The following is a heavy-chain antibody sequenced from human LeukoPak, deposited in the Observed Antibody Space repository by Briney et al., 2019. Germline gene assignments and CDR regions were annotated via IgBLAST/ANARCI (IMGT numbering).Heavy chain of an antibody. CDR2: VYRSGNT. V-gene: IGHV4-4*09. CDR3: ARLHGGKGQYYFDY. CDR1: GGSISSYY. Sequence: SETLSLTCTVSGGSISSYYWSWLRQPPGEGLGWIGYVYRSGNTNYNPSLKTRVTISVDTSMNQFSLNLSSVTAADTAAYYGARLHGGKGQYYFDYWGQGTLVTVSS. J-gene: IGHJ4*02. D-gene: IGHD4-23*01.